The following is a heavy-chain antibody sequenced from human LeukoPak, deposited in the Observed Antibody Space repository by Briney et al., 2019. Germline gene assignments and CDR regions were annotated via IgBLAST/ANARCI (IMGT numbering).Heavy chain of an antibody. J-gene: IGHJ6*02. CDR1: GFTFSSYG. Sequence: GRSLRLSCAASGFTFSSYGMHWVRQAPGKGLEWVAVIWYDGSNKYYADSVKGRFTISRDNSKNTLYLQMNSLRAEGTAVYYCARVARDYGMDVWGQGTTVTVSS. CDR2: IWYDGSNK. V-gene: IGHV3-33*01. CDR3: ARVARDYGMDV.